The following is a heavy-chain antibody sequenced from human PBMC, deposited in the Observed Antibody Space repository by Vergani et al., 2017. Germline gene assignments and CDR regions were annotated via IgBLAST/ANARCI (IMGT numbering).Heavy chain of an antibody. D-gene: IGHD2-21*02. CDR3: ARGGWLVPDV. CDR2: ISYSGDT. Sequence: QVQLHESGPGLVKPSETLSLTCTVSGDSISPYFWTWILQPPGQGLEWIGYISYSGDTNCAPSLKSRVSISLDTSKNQFSLQVNSVTPSDTAVYYCARGGWLVPDVWGQGTLVTVSS. J-gene: IGHJ4*02. CDR1: GDSISPYF. V-gene: IGHV4-59*01.